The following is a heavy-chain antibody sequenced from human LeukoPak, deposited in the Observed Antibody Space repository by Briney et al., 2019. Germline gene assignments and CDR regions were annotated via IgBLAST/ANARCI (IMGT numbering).Heavy chain of an antibody. CDR2: INVDGSRK. V-gene: IGHV3-74*01. CDR1: GFIFSNYW. D-gene: IGHD1-14*01. CDR3: VGDLLIGGGSWSVPSLDS. J-gene: IGHJ4*02. Sequence: GGSLRLSCAASGFIFSNYWMHWVRQVPGKGLLWVSRINVDGSRKIYADSVKGLFAISRDNAKNTVSLQMNSLRVDDTAVYYCVGDLLIGGGSWSVPSLDSWGQGILVTVSS.